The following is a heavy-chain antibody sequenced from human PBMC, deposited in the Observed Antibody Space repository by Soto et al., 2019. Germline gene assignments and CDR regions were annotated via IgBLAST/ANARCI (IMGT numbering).Heavy chain of an antibody. CDR3: TTGMSGPKNF. CDR2: IKRESDGGTT. J-gene: IGHJ4*02. V-gene: IGHV3-15*07. D-gene: IGHD6-25*01. CDR1: GFSFTNAW. Sequence: EAQLVESGGGLVKPWGSLRLSCAASGFSFTNAWMNWVRQAPGKGLEWVGRIKRESDGGTTDYAAPVKGRFAISRDESKNTVYLQMDNLKTEDTAVYYCTTGMSGPKNFWGQGTLVTVSS.